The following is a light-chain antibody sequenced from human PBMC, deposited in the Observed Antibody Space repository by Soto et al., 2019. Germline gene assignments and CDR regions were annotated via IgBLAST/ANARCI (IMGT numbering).Light chain of an antibody. Sequence: QSVLAQPPSASGTPGQRVTISCSGSSSNIGSNSVNWYHLLPGTAPRLLIYSNDHRPSGVPDRFSGSKSGTSASLAISGLQSEDEADYYCAAWDASLNAYVFGTGTKLTVL. V-gene: IGLV1-44*01. CDR1: SSNIGSNS. J-gene: IGLJ1*01. CDR3: AAWDASLNAYV. CDR2: SND.